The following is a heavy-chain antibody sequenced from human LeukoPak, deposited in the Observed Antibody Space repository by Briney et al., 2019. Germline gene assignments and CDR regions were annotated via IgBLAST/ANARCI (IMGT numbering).Heavy chain of an antibody. V-gene: IGHV3-66*01. CDR2: IYSGGST. CDR3: AIVDYYDSSWREYYFDY. J-gene: IGHJ4*02. Sequence: GGSLRLSCAASGFTVSSNYMSWVRQAPGKGLEWVSVIYSGGSTYYADSVKGRFTISRDNSKNTLYLQMNSLRAEDTAVYYCAIVDYYDSSWREYYFDYWGQGTLVTVSS. D-gene: IGHD3-22*01. CDR1: GFTVSSNY.